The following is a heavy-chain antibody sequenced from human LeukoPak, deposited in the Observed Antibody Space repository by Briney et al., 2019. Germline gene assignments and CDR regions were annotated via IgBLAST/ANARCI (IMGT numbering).Heavy chain of an antibody. J-gene: IGHJ4*02. Sequence: GGSLRLSCAASGFTFSNYGMHWARQAPGKGLEWVTFIPYDGSNKYYVDSVKGRFTISREKNTLYLQMNSLRAEDTAVYYCAKAVGKYSGSSLDYWGQGTLVTVSS. D-gene: IGHD1-26*01. V-gene: IGHV3-30*02. CDR3: AKAVGKYSGSSLDY. CDR1: GFTFSNYG. CDR2: IPYDGSNK.